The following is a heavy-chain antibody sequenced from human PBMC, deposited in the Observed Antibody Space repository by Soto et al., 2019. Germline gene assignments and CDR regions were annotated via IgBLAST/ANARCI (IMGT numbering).Heavy chain of an antibody. J-gene: IGHJ4*02. CDR1: GFTFSQYW. CDR2: INKDGSYR. CDR3: ARDPFFGAFDN. Sequence: GGSLRLSCAVSGFTFSQYWMAWVRQAPGKGLEWVADINKDGSYRDYVDSVKGRFTISRDNAKNSLYLQMNSLRAEDTAVYYCARDPFFGAFDNWGQGTLVTVSS. V-gene: IGHV3-7*04. D-gene: IGHD3-10*01.